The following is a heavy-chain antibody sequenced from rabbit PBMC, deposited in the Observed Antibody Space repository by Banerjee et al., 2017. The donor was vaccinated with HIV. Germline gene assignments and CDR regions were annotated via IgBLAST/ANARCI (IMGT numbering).Heavy chain of an antibody. D-gene: IGHD4-2*01. CDR1: GFDFSRYY. CDR3: ARDAGYAGSNL. J-gene: IGHJ4*01. V-gene: IGHV1S43*01. Sequence: GSLKLSCKASGFDFSRYYMSWVRQAPGKGLELIACIYSSNGDKWYASWVNGRFTISRSTSLNTVDLKMTSLTVADTATYFCARDAGYAGSNLWGPGTLVTVS. CDR2: IYSSNGDK.